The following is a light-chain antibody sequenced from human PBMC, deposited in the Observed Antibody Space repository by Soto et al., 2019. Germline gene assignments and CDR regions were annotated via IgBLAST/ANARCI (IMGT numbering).Light chain of an antibody. CDR1: QRVSVW. V-gene: IGKV1-6*02. J-gene: IGKJ1*01. CDR3: LQDYNYPLT. CDR2: AAS. Sequence: IQTTHAPSTLSVSFGERVTVTFRASQRVSVWLAWYQQKPWKAPKLLIYAASSLQSGVPSRFSGSGSGTDFTLTISSLQPEDFATYYCLQDYNYPLTFGQGTKVDIK.